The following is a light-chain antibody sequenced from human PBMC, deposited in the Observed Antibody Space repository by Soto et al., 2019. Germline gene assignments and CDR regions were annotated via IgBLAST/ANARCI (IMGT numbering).Light chain of an antibody. CDR3: CSYAGTYQSI. J-gene: IGLJ1*01. Sequence: QSALTQPRSVSGSPGQSVTISCTGTSSDVGGYNAVSWYQQHPGKAPKVIIYDVTKRPSGVPDRFSGSKSGNTASLTISGLQAEDEADYHCCSYAGTYQSIFGTGTKLTVL. V-gene: IGLV2-11*01. CDR1: SSDVGGYNA. CDR2: DVT.